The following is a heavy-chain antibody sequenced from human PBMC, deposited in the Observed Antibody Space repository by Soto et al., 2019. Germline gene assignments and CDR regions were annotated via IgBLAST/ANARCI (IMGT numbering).Heavy chain of an antibody. CDR2: TIPVFNTA. CDR3: ARGVYGSGNYYTGPSAFDI. J-gene: IGHJ3*02. D-gene: IGHD3-10*01. Sequence: QVQLEQSGAEGKKPGSSVKVSCKASGGTLSDHGVAWLRQAPGQGLEWMGGTIPVFNTAKYAQKFQGRVTVTEDKFTTIADMELSSLRSEDTAFYFCARGVYGSGNYYTGPSAFDIWGQGTMVIVSS. CDR1: GGTLSDHG. V-gene: IGHV1-69*06.